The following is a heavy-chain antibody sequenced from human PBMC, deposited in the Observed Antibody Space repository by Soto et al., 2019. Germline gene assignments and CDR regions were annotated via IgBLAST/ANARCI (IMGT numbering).Heavy chain of an antibody. CDR1: GGSITNNNW. Sequence: QVQLQESGPGLVKPSGTLSLTCNVSGGSITNNNWWSWVRQPPGKGLEWIGAIYHSGHTNFNPSLKSRATLSLDYSENQFSLKLTSATAADTAIYYCASIADSASGFDYWGQGTLVTVSS. J-gene: IGHJ4*02. CDR2: IYHSGHT. CDR3: ASIADSASGFDY. V-gene: IGHV4-4*02. D-gene: IGHD1-26*01.